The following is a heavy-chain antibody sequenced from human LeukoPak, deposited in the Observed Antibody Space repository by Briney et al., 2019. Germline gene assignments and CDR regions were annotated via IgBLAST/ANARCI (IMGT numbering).Heavy chain of an antibody. D-gene: IGHD6-6*01. CDR2: ISAYNGNT. CDR1: GYTFTSYG. CDR3: ARDRSPDEYSSSLYAFDI. J-gene: IGHJ3*02. V-gene: IGHV1-18*01. Sequence: AASVKVSCKASGYTFTSYGISWVRQAPGQGLEWMGWISAYNGNTNYAQKLQGRVTMTTDTSTSTAYMELRSLRSDDTAVYYCARDRSPDEYSSSLYAFDIWGQGTMVTVSS.